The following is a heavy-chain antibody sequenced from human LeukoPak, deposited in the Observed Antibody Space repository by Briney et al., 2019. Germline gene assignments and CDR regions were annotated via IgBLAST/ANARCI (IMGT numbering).Heavy chain of an antibody. D-gene: IGHD4-17*01. CDR2: ISSSSGTI. J-gene: IGHJ4*02. CDR3: ARETTGIDY. Sequence: GGSLRLSCAVSGFTFSNYNMNWVRQAPGKGLDWVSYISSSSGTIYYADSVKGRFTISRDNAKNSLYLQMSSLRAEDTAVYYCARETTGIDYWGQGILVTVSS. V-gene: IGHV3-48*01. CDR1: GFTFSNYN.